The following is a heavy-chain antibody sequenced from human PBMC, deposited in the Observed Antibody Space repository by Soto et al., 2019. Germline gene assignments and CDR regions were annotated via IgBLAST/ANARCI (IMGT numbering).Heavy chain of an antibody. J-gene: IGHJ6*04. CDR2: INPNSGGT. CDR1: GYTFTGYY. Sequence: QVQLVQSGAEVKKPGASVKVSCKASGYTFTGYYMHWVRQAPGQGLEWMGWINPNSGGTNYAQNFQGWVTMTRDSSVRTAYMGLSRLRSDDTAVSYCPRGEATPFCGVDVWGKGTTVTVSS. V-gene: IGHV1-2*04. D-gene: IGHD5-12*01. CDR3: PRGEATPFCGVDV.